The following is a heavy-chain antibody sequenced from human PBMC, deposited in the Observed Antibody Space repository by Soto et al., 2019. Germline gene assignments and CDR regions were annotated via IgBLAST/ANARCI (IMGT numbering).Heavy chain of an antibody. CDR1: GFTFSSYG. J-gene: IGHJ6*02. CDR3: AKDFWAGSPYYYYYGMDV. Sequence: GGSLRLSCAASGFTFSSYGMHWVRQAPGKGLEWVAVISYDGSNKYYADSVKGRFTISRDNSKNTLYLQMNSLRAEDTAVYYCAKDFWAGSPYYYYYGMDVWGQGTTVTVSS. D-gene: IGHD1-26*01. V-gene: IGHV3-30*18. CDR2: ISYDGSNK.